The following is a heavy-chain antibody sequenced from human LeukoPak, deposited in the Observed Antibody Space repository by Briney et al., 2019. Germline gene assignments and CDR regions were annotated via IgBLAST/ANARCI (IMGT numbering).Heavy chain of an antibody. CDR2: IYTSGST. J-gene: IGHJ4*02. V-gene: IGHV4-61*02. Sequence: SETLSLTCTVSGASISYGGYYWSWIRQHPGKGLEWIGRIYTSGSTNYNPSLKSRVTMSVDTSKNQFSLKLSSVTAADTAVYYCASTPNSGYDDFDYWGQGTLVTVSS. CDR1: GASISYGGYY. CDR3: ASTPNSGYDDFDY. D-gene: IGHD5-12*01.